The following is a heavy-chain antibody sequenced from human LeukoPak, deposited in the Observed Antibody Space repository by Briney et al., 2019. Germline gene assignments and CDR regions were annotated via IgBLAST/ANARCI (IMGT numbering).Heavy chain of an antibody. J-gene: IGHJ5*02. CDR3: ASEYYDFWSGLP. CDR2: ISGSGGST. Sequence: PGGSLRLSCAASGFTFNTYAMNWVRQAPGKGLEWVSAISGSGGSTYYADSVKGRFTISRDNSKNTLYLQMNSLRAEDTAVYYCASEYYDFWSGLPWGQGTLVTVSS. CDR1: GFTFNTYA. D-gene: IGHD3-3*01. V-gene: IGHV3-23*01.